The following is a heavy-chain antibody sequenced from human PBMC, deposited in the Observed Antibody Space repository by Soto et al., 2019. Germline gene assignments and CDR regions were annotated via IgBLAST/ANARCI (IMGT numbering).Heavy chain of an antibody. D-gene: IGHD5-12*01. V-gene: IGHV1-69*01. J-gene: IGHJ6*02. CDR1: GGTFSSYA. Sequence: QVQLVQSGAEVKKPGSSVKVSCKASGGTFSSYAISWVRQAPGQGLEWMGGIIPIFGTANYAQKFQGRVTITADESTSTAYMELSSLRSEDTAVYYCARDPWATPASYYYGMDVWGQGTTVTVSS. CDR3: ARDPWATPASYYYGMDV. CDR2: IIPIFGTA.